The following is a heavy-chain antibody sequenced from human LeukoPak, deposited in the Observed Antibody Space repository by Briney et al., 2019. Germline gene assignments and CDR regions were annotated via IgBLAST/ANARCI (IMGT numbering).Heavy chain of an antibody. V-gene: IGHV4-59*01. CDR3: ARGRQGDYYDSSGYYYYFDY. Sequence: SETLSLTCTVSGGSISSYYWSWIRQPPGKGLEWIGYIYYSGSTNYNPSLKSRVTISVDTSKNQFSLKLSSVTAADTAVYYCARGRQGDYYDSSGYYYYFDYWGQGTLVTVSS. CDR2: IYYSGST. J-gene: IGHJ4*02. D-gene: IGHD3-22*01. CDR1: GGSISSYY.